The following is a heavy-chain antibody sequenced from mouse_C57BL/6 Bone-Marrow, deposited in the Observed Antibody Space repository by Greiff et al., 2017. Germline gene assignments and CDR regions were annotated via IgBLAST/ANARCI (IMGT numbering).Heavy chain of an antibody. V-gene: IGHV1-49*01. D-gene: IGHD2-1*01. Sequence: LQQSGAELVRPGSSVKLSCKDSYFAFMASAMHWVKQRPGHGLEWIGAFTMYSDATEYSENFKGKATLTANTSSGTAYMELSSLTSEDSSVDYCARSWIYYDAIDYWCQGTSVTVSA. CDR3: ARSWIYYDAIDY. CDR2: FTMYSDAT. CDR1: YFAFMASA. J-gene: IGHJ4*01.